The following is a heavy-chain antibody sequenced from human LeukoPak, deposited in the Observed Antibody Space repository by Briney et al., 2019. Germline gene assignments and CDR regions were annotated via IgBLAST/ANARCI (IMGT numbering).Heavy chain of an antibody. J-gene: IGHJ3*02. CDR1: GFTFSSFA. CDR2: ISAKATDS. Sequence: PGGSLRLSCAASGFTFSSFAMSWVRQSPGKGLEWVSVISAKATDSFYADSVKGRFTISRDNSKNILYLQKNSLRVEDTAVYYCVGARGVSRLAGQSFDIWGQGTMVTVAS. V-gene: IGHV3-23*01. D-gene: IGHD6-19*01. CDR3: VGARGVSRLAGQSFDI.